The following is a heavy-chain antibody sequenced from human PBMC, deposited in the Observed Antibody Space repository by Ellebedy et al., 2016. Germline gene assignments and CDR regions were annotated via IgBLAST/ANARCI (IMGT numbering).Heavy chain of an antibody. D-gene: IGHD3-3*01. J-gene: IGHJ6*02. CDR3: ARKGYYDFWSGYFNIDYYYYGMDV. CDR2: ISAYNGNT. V-gene: IGHV1-18*01. CDR1: GYTFTSYG. Sequence: ASVKVSCKASGYTFTSYGISWVRQAPGQGLEWMGWISAYNGNTNYAQKLQSRVTMTTDTSTSTAYMELRSLRSDDTAVYYCARKGYYDFWSGYFNIDYYYYGMDVWGQGTTVTVSS.